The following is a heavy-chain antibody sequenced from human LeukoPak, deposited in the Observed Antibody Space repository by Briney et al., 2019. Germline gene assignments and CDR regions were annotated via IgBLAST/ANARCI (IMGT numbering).Heavy chain of an antibody. J-gene: IGHJ6*02. CDR2: ISYDGSNK. D-gene: IGHD2-2*01. V-gene: IGHV3-30-3*01. CDR3: ARDGGYCSSTSCVDYYGMDV. Sequence: PGGSLRLSCAASGFTFSSYAMSWVRQAPGKGLEWVAVISYDGSNKYYADSVKGRFTISRDNSKNTLYLQMNSLRAEDTAVYYCARDGGYCSSTSCVDYYGMDVWGQGTTVTVSS. CDR1: GFTFSSYA.